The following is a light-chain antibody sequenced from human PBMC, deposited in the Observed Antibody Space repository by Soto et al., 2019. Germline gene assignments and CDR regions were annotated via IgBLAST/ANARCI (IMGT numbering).Light chain of an antibody. CDR2: AAS. CDR3: QQLNSYPLT. CDR1: QVISRY. V-gene: IGKV1-9*01. J-gene: IGKJ4*01. Sequence: DIPLTQSPSFLSASVGDRVTITCRASQVISRYLAWYLQKPGKAPNLLIYAASTLQSGVPSRFSGSGSGTEFTLTISSLQPEDFATYYCQQLNSYPLTFGGGTKVEIK.